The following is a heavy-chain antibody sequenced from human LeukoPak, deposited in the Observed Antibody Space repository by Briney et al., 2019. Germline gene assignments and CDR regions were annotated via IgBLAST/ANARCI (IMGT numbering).Heavy chain of an antibody. V-gene: IGHV3-53*01. Sequence: GGSLRLSCAASGFTISSNYMSWVRQAPGKGLEWVSVIYSGGSTYYADSVKGRFTISRDNSKNPLYLQMNSLRAEDTAVYYCARVSGLEMATLRYWGQGTLVTVSS. CDR2: IYSGGST. CDR1: GFTISSNY. CDR3: ARVSGLEMATLRY. D-gene: IGHD5-24*01. J-gene: IGHJ4*02.